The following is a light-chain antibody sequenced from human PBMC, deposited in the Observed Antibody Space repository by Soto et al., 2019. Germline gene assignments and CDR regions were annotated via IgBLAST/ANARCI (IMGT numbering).Light chain of an antibody. Sequence: DFQMTQSPSSLSASVGDRVTITCQASQDISNYLNWYRQRAGKAPQLLIYEASNLQTGVSSRFSGTGSGTDFTFTISSLQPEDFATYYCQHYDNFPVTFGGGTKVEIK. CDR2: EAS. CDR1: QDISNY. V-gene: IGKV1-33*01. J-gene: IGKJ4*01. CDR3: QHYDNFPVT.